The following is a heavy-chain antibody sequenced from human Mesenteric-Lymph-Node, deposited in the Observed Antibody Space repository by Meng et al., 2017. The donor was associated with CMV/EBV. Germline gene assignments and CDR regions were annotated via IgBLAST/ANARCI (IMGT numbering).Heavy chain of an antibody. V-gene: IGHV3-20*04. CDR1: GFMFDDYG. CDR2: INWNGAST. J-gene: IGHJ4*02. CDR3: ATRCSTSCYNDY. Sequence: GGSLRLSCGASGFMFDDYGMSWVRQVPGKGLEWVCGINWNGASTAYADSVKGRFTISRVNAKNSLYLQMNSLRAEDTAVYYCATRCSTSCYNDYWGQGTLVTV. D-gene: IGHD2-2*01.